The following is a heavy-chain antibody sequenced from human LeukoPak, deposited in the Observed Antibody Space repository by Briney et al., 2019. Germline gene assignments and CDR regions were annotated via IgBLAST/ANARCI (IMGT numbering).Heavy chain of an antibody. CDR2: IGPDGSED. CDR1: GFSFGANR. CDR3: AIPSSYDGSRYYHAY. J-gene: IGHJ4*02. D-gene: IGHD3-22*01. V-gene: IGHV3-7*01. Sequence: GGSLGLSWQALGFSFGANRLTWARQAPGKGLGCLAKIGPDGSEDYYVDLVRGRFTISRDNARNSLYLQMNSLRADDTAVYYCAIPSSYDGSRYYHAYWGQGTLVSVSS.